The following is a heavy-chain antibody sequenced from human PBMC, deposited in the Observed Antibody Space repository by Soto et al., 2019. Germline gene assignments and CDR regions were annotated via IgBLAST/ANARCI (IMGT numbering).Heavy chain of an antibody. CDR2: IYTSGST. J-gene: IGHJ3*02. CDR3: ARLVPDCGGDCYSRDAFDI. V-gene: IGHV4-4*07. Sequence: QVQLQESGPGLVKPSETLSLTCTVSGGSISSYYWSWIRQPAGKGLEWIGRIYTSGSTNYNPSLKSRVTMSVDTSENQFSLKLSSVTAADTAVYYCARLVPDCGGDCYSRDAFDIWGQGTMVTVSS. CDR1: GGSISSYY. D-gene: IGHD2-21*02.